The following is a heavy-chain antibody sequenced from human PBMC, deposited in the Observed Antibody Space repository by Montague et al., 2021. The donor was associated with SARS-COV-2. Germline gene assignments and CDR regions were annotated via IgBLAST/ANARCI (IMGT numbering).Heavy chain of an antibody. J-gene: IGHJ4*02. D-gene: IGHD3-3*01. CDR3: ARDRGGGRYDFWSGYYVQPYDY. CDR2: ISGISSYI. V-gene: IGHV3-21*01. CDR1: GFTFSSYS. Sequence: SLRLSCAASGFTFSSYSMNWVRQAPGKGLEWVSSISGISSYIYYADSVKGRFTISRDNAKNSLYLQMNSLRAEDTAVYYCARDRGGGRYDFWSGYYVQPYDYWGQGTLVTVSS.